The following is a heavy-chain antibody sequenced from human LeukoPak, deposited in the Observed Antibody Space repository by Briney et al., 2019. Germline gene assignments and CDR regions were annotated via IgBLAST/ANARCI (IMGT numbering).Heavy chain of an antibody. CDR3: ARVVLPAAIGGLPFDY. CDR2: IYHTGNT. Sequence: PSETLSLTCTVSGGSISSGAYYWSWIRQPPGKGLEWIGYIYHTGNTYYNPFLKSRVTISIDRSKNQFSLNLSSVTAADTAVYYCARVVLPAAIGGLPFDYWGQGTLVTVSS. D-gene: IGHD2-2*02. J-gene: IGHJ4*02. CDR1: GGSISSGAYY. V-gene: IGHV4-30-2*01.